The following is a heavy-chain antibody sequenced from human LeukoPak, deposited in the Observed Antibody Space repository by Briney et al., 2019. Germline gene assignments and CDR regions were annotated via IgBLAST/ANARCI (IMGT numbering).Heavy chain of an antibody. V-gene: IGHV3-48*03. CDR2: TDSNSETT. D-gene: IGHD3-22*01. CDR3: AKSSSGYSDAFDI. CDR1: GFSLTTYE. Sequence: PGGSLRLSCAVSGFSLTTYEMDWIRQAPGKGLEWVAYTDSNSETTHYADSVKGRFIISRDNAKNSLYLQMNSLRAEDTAVYYCAKSSSGYSDAFDIWGQGTMVTVSS. J-gene: IGHJ3*02.